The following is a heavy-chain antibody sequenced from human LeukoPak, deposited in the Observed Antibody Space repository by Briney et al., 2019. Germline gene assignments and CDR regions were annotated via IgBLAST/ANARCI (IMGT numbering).Heavy chain of an antibody. J-gene: IGHJ4*02. CDR2: IYSGGST. CDR3: ARGGIGVAGDFGY. Sequence: GGSLRLSCAASGFTVSSNYMSWVRQAPGKGLEWVSVIYSGGSTYYADSVKGRFTISRDNSKNTLYLQMNSLRAEDTAVYYCARGGIGVAGDFGYWGQGTLVTVSS. D-gene: IGHD6-19*01. V-gene: IGHV3-53*01. CDR1: GFTVSSNY.